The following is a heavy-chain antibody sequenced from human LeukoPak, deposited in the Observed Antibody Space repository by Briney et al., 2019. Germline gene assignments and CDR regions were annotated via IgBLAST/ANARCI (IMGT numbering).Heavy chain of an antibody. Sequence: GASVKVSCKAFGYTFTGYWMHWVRQAPGQGLEWMGIINPSGGSTSYAPKLQGRVTMTRDTSTSTVNMELSSLRSEDTAVYYCARGANSGWFSSGWDYWGQGTLVSVSS. V-gene: IGHV1-46*01. CDR3: ARGANSGWFSSGWDY. D-gene: IGHD6-19*01. CDR2: INPSGGST. J-gene: IGHJ4*02. CDR1: GYTFTGYW.